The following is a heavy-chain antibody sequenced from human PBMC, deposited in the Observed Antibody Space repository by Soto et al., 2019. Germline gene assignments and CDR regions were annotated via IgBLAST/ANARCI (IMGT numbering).Heavy chain of an antibody. CDR1: GGTFSNYA. D-gene: IGHD4-17*01. J-gene: IGHJ6*02. Sequence: QVQLVQSGTEVKRPGSSVRISCTTSGGTFSNYAFNWVRQAPGQGLECLGGIIPFFGTANYTQKFQGRVPSTADESTATVYMELRTLTSEDTAIYYCAKERGYGGPYFYYAMTVWGQGTPVIVSS. CDR3: AKERGYGGPYFYYAMTV. V-gene: IGHV1-69*12. CDR2: IIPFFGTA.